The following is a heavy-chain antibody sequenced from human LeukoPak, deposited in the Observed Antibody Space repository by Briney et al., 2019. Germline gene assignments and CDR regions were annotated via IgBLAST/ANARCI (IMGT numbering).Heavy chain of an antibody. CDR3: ANSVAGYRNREYFDY. D-gene: IGHD6-19*01. CDR2: ISSSSSYI. V-gene: IGHV3-21*01. Sequence: GGSLRLSCAASGSTFSSYSMNWVRQAPGKGLEWVSSISSSSSYIYYADSVKGRFTISRDNAKNTLYLQMNSLRAEDTAVYYCANSVAGYRNREYFDYWGQGTLVTVSS. CDR1: GSTFSSYS. J-gene: IGHJ4*02.